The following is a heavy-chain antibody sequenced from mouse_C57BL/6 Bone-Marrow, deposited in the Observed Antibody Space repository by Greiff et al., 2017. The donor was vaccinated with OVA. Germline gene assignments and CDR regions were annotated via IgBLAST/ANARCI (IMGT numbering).Heavy chain of an antibody. D-gene: IGHD1-1*01. CDR2: VYPYNGGT. CDR1: GFTFTDYY. V-gene: IGHV1-36*01. CDR3: LIYYYGSSYAMDY. Sequence: VQLKESGPVLVKPGPSVKISCKASGFTFTDYYMHWVKQSHGKSLEWIGLVYPYNGGTSYNQKFKGKATLTVDTSSSTAYMELNSLTSEDSAVYYCLIYYYGSSYAMDYWGQGTSVTVSS. J-gene: IGHJ4*01.